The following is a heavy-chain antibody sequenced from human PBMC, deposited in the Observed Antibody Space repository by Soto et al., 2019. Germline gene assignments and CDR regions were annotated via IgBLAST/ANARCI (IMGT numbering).Heavy chain of an antibody. CDR2: INAVNGNT. Sequence: ASVKVSCKASGYTFTSYAMHWVRQAPGQRLEWMGWINAVNGNTKYSQKFQGRVTITRDTSASTAYMELSSLRSEDTAVYYCARKGCQHTWFDPCGQGNLVTVSS. CDR1: GYTFTSYA. V-gene: IGHV1-3*01. J-gene: IGHJ5*02. CDR3: ARKGCQHTWFDP.